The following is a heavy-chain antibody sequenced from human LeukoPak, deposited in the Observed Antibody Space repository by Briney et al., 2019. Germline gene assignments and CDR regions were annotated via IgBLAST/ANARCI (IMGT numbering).Heavy chain of an antibody. D-gene: IGHD3-10*01. Sequence: GGSLRLSCAASGFTFSSYSMNWVRQAPGKGLEWVSSISSSSSYIYYADSVKGRFTISRDNAKNSLYLQMNSLRAEDTAVYSCARGGITMVRGPPYYMDVWGKGTTVTVSS. V-gene: IGHV3-21*01. CDR2: ISSSSSYI. CDR1: GFTFSSYS. CDR3: ARGGITMVRGPPYYMDV. J-gene: IGHJ6*03.